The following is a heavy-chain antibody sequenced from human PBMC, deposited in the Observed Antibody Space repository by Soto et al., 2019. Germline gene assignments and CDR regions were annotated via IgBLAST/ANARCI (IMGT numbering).Heavy chain of an antibody. Sequence: GGSLRLSCAASGFTFSSYSMSWVRQAPGKGLEWVSSISSSSGCIYYADSVKGRFTISRDNAKNSLYLQMNSLRAEDTAVYYCARGGELPHDAFDIWGQGTMVTVSS. J-gene: IGHJ3*02. CDR1: GFTFSSYS. CDR2: ISSSSGCI. CDR3: ARGGELPHDAFDI. V-gene: IGHV3-21*01. D-gene: IGHD1-26*01.